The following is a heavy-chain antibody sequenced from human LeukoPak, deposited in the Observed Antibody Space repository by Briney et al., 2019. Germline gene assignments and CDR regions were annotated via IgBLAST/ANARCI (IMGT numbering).Heavy chain of an antibody. CDR1: GYSFTTHW. V-gene: IGHV5-51*01. D-gene: IGHD4-17*01. CDR3: ARHWDYGDYVGYYYGMDV. CDR2: IYPADSDT. Sequence: GESLKISCKASGYSFTTHWIGWVRQMPGKGLEWMGIIYPADSDTKYSPSFQGQVTISADKSITTAYLQWSSLQASDSAMYYCARHWDYGDYVGYYYGMDVWGQGTTVTVSS. J-gene: IGHJ6*02.